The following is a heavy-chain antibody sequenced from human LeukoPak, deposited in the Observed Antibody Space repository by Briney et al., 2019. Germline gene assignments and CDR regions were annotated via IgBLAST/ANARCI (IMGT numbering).Heavy chain of an antibody. CDR1: RDTVSSSSAS. V-gene: IGHV6-1*01. CDR3: ARDRDWDQFES. J-gene: IGHJ4*02. Sequence: SQTLSLTRVLSRDTVSSSSASWNWIRHSPSRGLEWLGRTYYRSKWYVDYAISVKSRITISPDTSKNQFSLHLNSLTPEVTAVYYCARDRDWDQFESWGQGTLVTVSS. D-gene: IGHD3/OR15-3a*01. CDR2: TYYRSKWYV.